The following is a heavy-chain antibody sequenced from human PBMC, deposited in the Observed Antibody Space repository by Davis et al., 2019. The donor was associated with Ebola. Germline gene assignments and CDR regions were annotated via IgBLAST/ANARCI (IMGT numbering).Heavy chain of an antibody. CDR1: GFTFSSYA. J-gene: IGHJ6*04. CDR3: AKDFPSGGWLQPLGYYGMDV. V-gene: IGHV3-30*04. D-gene: IGHD5-24*01. CDR2: ISYDGSNK. Sequence: PGGSLRLSCAASGFTFSSYAMHWVRQAPGKGLEWVAVISYDGSNKYYADSVKGRFTISRDNSKNTLYLQMNSLRAEDTAVYYCAKDFPSGGWLQPLGYYGMDVWGKGTTVTVSS.